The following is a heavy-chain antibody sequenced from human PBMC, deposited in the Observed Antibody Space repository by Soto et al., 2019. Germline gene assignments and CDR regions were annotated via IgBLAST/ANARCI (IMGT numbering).Heavy chain of an antibody. Sequence: TLSLTCAVSGGSISRGGYSWSWIRQPPGKGLEWIGYIYHSGSTYYNPSLKSRVTISVDRSKNQFSLKLSSVTAADTAVYYCARLDFRMHCFDPWGQGTLVTVSS. CDR3: ARLDFRMHCFDP. CDR1: GGSISRGGYS. D-gene: IGHD3-3*01. J-gene: IGHJ5*02. V-gene: IGHV4-30-2*01. CDR2: IYHSGST.